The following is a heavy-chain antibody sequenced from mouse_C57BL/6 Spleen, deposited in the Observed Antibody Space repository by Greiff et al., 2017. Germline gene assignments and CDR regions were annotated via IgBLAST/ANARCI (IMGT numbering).Heavy chain of an antibody. D-gene: IGHD1-1*01. V-gene: IGHV5-4*01. CDR3: ARDPPTTGSHWYFDV. CDR1: GFTFSSYA. J-gene: IGHJ1*03. Sequence: VQLKESGGGLVKPGGSLKLSCAASGFTFSSYAMSWVRQTPEKRLEWVATISDGGSYTYYPDNVKGRFTISRDNAKNNLYLQMSHLKSEDTAMYYCARDPPTTGSHWYFDVWGTGTTVTVSS. CDR2: ISDGGSYT.